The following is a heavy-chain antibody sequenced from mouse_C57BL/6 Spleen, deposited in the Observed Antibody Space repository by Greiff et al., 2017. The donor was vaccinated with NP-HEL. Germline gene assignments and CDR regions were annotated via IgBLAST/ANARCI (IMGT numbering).Heavy chain of an antibody. Sequence: QVHVKQPGAELVMPGASVKLSCKASGYTFTSYWMHWVKQRPGQGLEWIGEIDPSDSYTNYNQKFKGKSTLTVDKSSSTAYMQLSSLTSEDSAVYYCARKGGWLLPSYYYAMDYWGQGTSVTVSS. J-gene: IGHJ4*01. V-gene: IGHV1-69*01. CDR2: IDPSDSYT. CDR1: GYTFTSYW. CDR3: ARKGGWLLPSYYYAMDY. D-gene: IGHD2-3*01.